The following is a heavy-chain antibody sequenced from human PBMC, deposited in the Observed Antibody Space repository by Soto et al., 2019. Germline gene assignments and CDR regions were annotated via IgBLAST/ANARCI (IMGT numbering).Heavy chain of an antibody. J-gene: IGHJ4*02. CDR3: AKAISGYNAPLDH. D-gene: IGHD1-20*01. V-gene: IGHV3-23*01. CDR1: GFTFSSYA. CDR2: ITGSGDAT. Sequence: GGSLRLSCAASGFTFSSYAMNWVRQAPGKGLEWVSVITGSGDATYYADSVKGRFTISRDNSKNTLYVQMNSLRAEDTAVYYCAKAISGYNAPLDHWGQGTQVTVSS.